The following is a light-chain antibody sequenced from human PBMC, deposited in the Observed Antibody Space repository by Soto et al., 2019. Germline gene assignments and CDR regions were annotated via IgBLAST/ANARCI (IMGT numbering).Light chain of an antibody. J-gene: IGKJ5*01. CDR3: QQRRIWPIT. CDR2: ETS. CDR1: QSVSGY. Sequence: EIVLTQSPGTLSLSPGERATLSCRASQSVSGYLAWYQQKAGQAPRLLIYETSNRATGIPARFSGSGSGTDVPLTISSLAPEDFAVYYCQQRRIWPITFGQGTRLEIK. V-gene: IGKV3-11*01.